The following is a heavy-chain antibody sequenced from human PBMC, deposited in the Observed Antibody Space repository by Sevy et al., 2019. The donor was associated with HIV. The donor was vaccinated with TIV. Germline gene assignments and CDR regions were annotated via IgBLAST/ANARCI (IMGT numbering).Heavy chain of an antibody. D-gene: IGHD3-22*01. CDR3: TRVHSGGYPFDY. CDR1: GLSVSSNY. CDR2: IYSSGRT. V-gene: IGHV3-53*01. Sequence: GGSLRLSCAASGLSVSSNYMSWVRQAPGKGLEWVSLIYSSGRTYYGDSVKGRFTISRDDSKNTLYLQMNRVRAEDTALYYCTRVHSGGYPFDYWGQGSLVTVSS. J-gene: IGHJ4*02.